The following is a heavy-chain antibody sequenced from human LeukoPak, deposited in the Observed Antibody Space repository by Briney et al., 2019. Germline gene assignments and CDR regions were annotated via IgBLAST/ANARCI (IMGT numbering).Heavy chain of an antibody. CDR1: GGSISSGSYY. V-gene: IGHV4-61*02. D-gene: IGHD3-16*01. Sequence: SETLSLTCTVSGGSISSGSYYWSWIRQPAGKGLEWIGRIYTSGSTNYNPSLKSRVTISVDTSKNQFSLKLSSVTAADTAVYYCARVAYVLRYYYYMDVWGKGTTVTVSS. CDR3: ARVAYVLRYYYYMDV. CDR2: IYTSGST. J-gene: IGHJ6*03.